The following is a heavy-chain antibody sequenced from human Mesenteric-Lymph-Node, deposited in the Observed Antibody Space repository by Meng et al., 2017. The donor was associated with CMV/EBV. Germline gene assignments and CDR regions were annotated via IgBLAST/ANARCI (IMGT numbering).Heavy chain of an antibody. V-gene: IGHV3-30*03. Sequence: GESLKISCEASKFTFSSHYMHWVRQAPGKGLEWVAFVSHDGKSESYADSVKGRFTISRDNAKNSLYLQMNSLRAEDTAVYYCAREPSSSTSFYLDYWGQGTLVTVSS. J-gene: IGHJ4*02. CDR3: AREPSSSTSFYLDY. CDR2: VSHDGKSE. CDR1: KFTFSSHY. D-gene: IGHD2-2*01.